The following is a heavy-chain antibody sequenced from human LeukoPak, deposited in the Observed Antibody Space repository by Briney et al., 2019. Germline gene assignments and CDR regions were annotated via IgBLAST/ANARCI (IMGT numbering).Heavy chain of an antibody. J-gene: IGHJ4*02. CDR2: INPSGGST. CDR1: GYTFTSYG. Sequence: ASVKVSCKASGYTFTSYGISWVRQAPGQGLEWMGIINPSGGSTSYAQKFQGRVTMTRDMSTSTVYMELSSLRSEDTAVYYCAREYSSGWYDYWGQGTLVTVSS. CDR3: AREYSSGWYDY. D-gene: IGHD6-19*01. V-gene: IGHV1-46*01.